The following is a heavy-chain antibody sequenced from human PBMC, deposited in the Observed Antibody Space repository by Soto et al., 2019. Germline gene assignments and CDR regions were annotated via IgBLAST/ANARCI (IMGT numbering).Heavy chain of an antibody. CDR3: SKSGSGWFHAFDI. J-gene: IGHJ3*02. Sequence: EVQLLESGGGLVQPGGSLRLSCAASGFTFSSYAMTWVRQAPGKGLVWVSAISGSGGSTYYADSVKGRFTIFRDNSKNTLYLQMNSLRAEDTALYFCSKSGSGWFHAFDIWGQGTMVTVSS. V-gene: IGHV3-23*01. CDR1: GFTFSSYA. CDR2: ISGSGGST. D-gene: IGHD6-19*01.